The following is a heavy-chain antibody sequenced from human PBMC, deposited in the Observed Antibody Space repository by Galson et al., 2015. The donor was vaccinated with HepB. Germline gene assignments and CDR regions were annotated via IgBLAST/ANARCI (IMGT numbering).Heavy chain of an antibody. J-gene: IGHJ4*02. CDR2: ISYDGSNK. V-gene: IGHV3-30-3*01. D-gene: IGHD1-7*01. CDR1: GFTFSSYA. Sequence: SLRLSCAASGFTFSSYAMHWVRQAPGKGLEWVAVISYDGSNKYYADSVKGRFTISRDNSKNTLYLQMNSLRAEDTAVYYCARERGVSNWNYDFDYWGQGTLVTVSS. CDR3: ARERGVSNWNYDFDY.